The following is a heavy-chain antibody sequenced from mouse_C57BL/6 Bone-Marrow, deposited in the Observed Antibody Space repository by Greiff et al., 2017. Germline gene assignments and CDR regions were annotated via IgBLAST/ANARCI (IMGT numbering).Heavy chain of an antibody. V-gene: IGHV1-9*01. D-gene: IGHD1-1*01. CDR3: ARRISDYYSSSYAMDY. CDR1: GYTFTGYW. Sequence: VQLQQSGAELMKPGASVKLSCKATGYTFTGYWIEWVKQRPGHGLEWIGEILPGSGSTNYNAKFKGKATFTADTSSNTAYLQLSSLTSEDSAIYYCARRISDYYSSSYAMDYWGQGTSVTVSS. J-gene: IGHJ4*01. CDR2: ILPGSGST.